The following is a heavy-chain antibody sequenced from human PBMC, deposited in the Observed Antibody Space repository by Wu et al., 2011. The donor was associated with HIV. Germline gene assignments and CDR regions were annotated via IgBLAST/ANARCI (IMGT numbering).Heavy chain of an antibody. D-gene: IGHD1-14*01. CDR3: ARDGDHRMGHAFDI. Sequence: QVQLVQSGAEVKKPGSSVKVSCKASGGTFSSYTISWVRQAPGQGLEWMGRIIPMFATTNYAQKFQGRVTITADESTNTAYMELSSLRSEDTAVYYCARDGDHRMGHAFDIWGQGTMVTVSS. J-gene: IGHJ3*02. CDR2: IIPMFATT. CDR1: GGTFSSYT. V-gene: IGHV1-69*15.